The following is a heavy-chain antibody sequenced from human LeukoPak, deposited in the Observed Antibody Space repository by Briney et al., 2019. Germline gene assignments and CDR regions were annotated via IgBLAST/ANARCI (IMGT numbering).Heavy chain of an antibody. D-gene: IGHD1-26*01. CDR1: GGSISSYY. CDR2: IYASGST. Sequence: SETLSLTCTVSGGSISSYYWSWIRQPAGKGLEWIGRIYASGSTNYNPSLKSRVTTSLDTSKSQFSLKLISVTAADTAVYYCARDPRGIVGANHNWFDPWGQGTLVTVSS. J-gene: IGHJ5*02. CDR3: ARDPRGIVGANHNWFDP. V-gene: IGHV4-4*07.